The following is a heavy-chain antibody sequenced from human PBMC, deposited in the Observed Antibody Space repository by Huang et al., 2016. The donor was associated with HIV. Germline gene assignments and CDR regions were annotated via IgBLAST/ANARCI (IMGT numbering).Heavy chain of an antibody. J-gene: IGHJ4*02. CDR2: SSSNSNSK. CDR3: ARESCSGGTCYLFDF. CDR1: GFTFGDFN. V-gene: IGHV3-48*04. D-gene: IGHD2-15*01. Sequence: EVQLVESGGGLVQPGTSLRLSCAASGFTFGDFNMNWVRQAPGKGLGWSSYSSSNSNSKLYADSVKCRFTISRDNARNSLYLQLKSLRVEDTAVYYCARESCSGGTCYLFDFWGQGVLVTVSS.